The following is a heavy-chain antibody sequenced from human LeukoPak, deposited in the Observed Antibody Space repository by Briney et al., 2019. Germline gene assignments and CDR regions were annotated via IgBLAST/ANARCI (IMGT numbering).Heavy chain of an antibody. V-gene: IGHV1-18*01. Sequence: ASVTVSCMASGYTFTTHGIAWVRQAPGQGIEWMGWISAHNGNTNYAQSLQGRVTMTTDTSTNTAYMELRSLRSDDTAVYYCARDGYFDLWGRGTLVTVSS. CDR1: GYTFTTHG. CDR3: ARDGYFDL. CDR2: ISAHNGNT. J-gene: IGHJ2*01.